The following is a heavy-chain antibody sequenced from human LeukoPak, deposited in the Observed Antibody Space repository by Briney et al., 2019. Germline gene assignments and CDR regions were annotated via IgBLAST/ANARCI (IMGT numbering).Heavy chain of an antibody. CDR3: ARSFVDDGMGV. CDR2: ISVYNGNT. CDR1: GYTFTSYV. D-gene: IGHD3-10*01. V-gene: IGHV1-18*01. Sequence: ASVKVSCKASGYTFTSYVMSWVRQAPGQGLEWMGRISVYNGNTKYGQKLQGRVTMTTDTSTSTAYMELRSLRSDDTAVYYCARSFVDDGMGVWGQGTTVTVSS. J-gene: IGHJ6*02.